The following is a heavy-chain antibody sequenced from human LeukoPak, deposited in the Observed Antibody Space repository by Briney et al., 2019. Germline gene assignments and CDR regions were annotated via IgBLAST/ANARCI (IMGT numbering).Heavy chain of an antibody. CDR2: INPNSGGT. V-gene: IGHV1-2*02. CDR1: GYSFSDYY. D-gene: IGHD6-13*01. Sequence: ASVKVSCKASGYSFSDYYIHWVRQAPGQGLEWMAWINPNSGGTKYAQNFQGRVTMTRDTSISTAYMELSRLRSDDTAVYYCARAFSSSWYGPGDCWGQGTLVTVSS. J-gene: IGHJ4*02. CDR3: ARAFSSSWYGPGDC.